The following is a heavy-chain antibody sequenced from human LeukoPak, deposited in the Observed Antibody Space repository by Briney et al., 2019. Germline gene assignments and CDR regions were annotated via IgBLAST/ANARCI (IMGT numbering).Heavy chain of an antibody. V-gene: IGHV3-11*01. J-gene: IGHJ4*02. CDR1: GVTFEDYY. CDR2: VSSTGGDK. Sequence: GGSLRLSCTGSGVTFEDYYLSWIRQAPGKGLEWISYVSSTGGDKFYADPVKGRFTISRDNAKNSLYLQMNSLRAEDTAVYYCARVGSLAAAGTPDYWGQGTLVTVSS. CDR3: ARVGSLAAAGTPDY. D-gene: IGHD6-13*01.